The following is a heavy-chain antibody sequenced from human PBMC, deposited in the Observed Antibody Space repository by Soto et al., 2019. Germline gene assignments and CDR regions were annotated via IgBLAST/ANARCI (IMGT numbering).Heavy chain of an antibody. CDR3: AARIAAATMFDY. D-gene: IGHD6-13*01. J-gene: IGHJ4*02. Sequence: QVQLVESGGGVVQPGRSLRLSCAASGFTFSTYGMHWVRQAPGKGLEWVAVIWYDGNNKYYADSVKGRFRISRDNSKATLFLQMNSLRAEDTAVYYCAARIAAATMFDYWGRGTLVTVSS. CDR2: IWYDGNNK. V-gene: IGHV3-33*01. CDR1: GFTFSTYG.